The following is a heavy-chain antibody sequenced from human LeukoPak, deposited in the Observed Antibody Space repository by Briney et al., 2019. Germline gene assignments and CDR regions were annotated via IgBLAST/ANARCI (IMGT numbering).Heavy chain of an antibody. D-gene: IGHD3-22*01. Sequence: ASVKVSCKASGGTFSSYAISWVRQAPGQGLEWMGIINPSGGSTSYAQKFQGRVTMTRDTSTSTVYMELSSLRSEDTAVYYCARDGDSSGYYGRYWGQGTLVTVSS. V-gene: IGHV1-46*01. CDR3: ARDGDSSGYYGRY. J-gene: IGHJ4*02. CDR1: GGTFSSYA. CDR2: INPSGGST.